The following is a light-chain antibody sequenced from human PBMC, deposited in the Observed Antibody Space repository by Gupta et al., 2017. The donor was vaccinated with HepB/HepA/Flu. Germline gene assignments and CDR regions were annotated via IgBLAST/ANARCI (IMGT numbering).Light chain of an antibody. V-gene: IGKV3-11*01. J-gene: IGKJ4*01. Sequence: EMVLTQSPATLSLSPGERATLSCRASQSVDNYLAWYQQKPGQAPRLLIYDASNRATGIPARFSGSGSGTDFTLSISSLEPEDFAVYYCQQRSKWPLPFGGGTKVEIK. CDR1: QSVDNY. CDR2: DAS. CDR3: QQRSKWPLP.